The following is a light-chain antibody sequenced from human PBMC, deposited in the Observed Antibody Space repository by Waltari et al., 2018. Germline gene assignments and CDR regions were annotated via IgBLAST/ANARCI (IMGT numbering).Light chain of an antibody. CDR3: SSYTTTSSLLVV. V-gene: IGLV2-14*03. CDR1: SSDIGRYNY. CDR2: DVN. Sequence: QSALTQPPPVSGSPGQSLTLSRTCTSSDIGRYNYVSWYQHHPGKAPNLMIFDVNNRPSGVSNRFSGSKSGNTASLTISGLQAEDEADYYCSSYTTTSSLLVVFGGGTKLTVL. J-gene: IGLJ2*01.